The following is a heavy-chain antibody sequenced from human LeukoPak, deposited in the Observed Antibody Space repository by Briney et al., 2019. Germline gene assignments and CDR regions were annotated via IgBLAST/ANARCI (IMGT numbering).Heavy chain of an antibody. CDR3: ARGGTLVRGVAILYGMDV. V-gene: IGHV1-8*01. D-gene: IGHD3-10*01. J-gene: IGHJ6*02. CDR2: MNSNSGST. Sequence: ASVMVSCRASGYSITSYDINWVRQAAGQGLEWVGWMNSNSGSTGYARKFQGRVTLTRDTSINTAYMEVNSLTSEDTAVYYCARGGTLVRGVAILYGMDVWGQGTTVTVSS. CDR1: GYSITSYD.